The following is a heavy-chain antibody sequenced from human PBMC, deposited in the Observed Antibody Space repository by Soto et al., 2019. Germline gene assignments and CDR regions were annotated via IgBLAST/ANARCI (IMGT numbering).Heavy chain of an antibody. V-gene: IGHV5-51*01. CDR1: GYSFTSYW. CDR2: IYPGDSDT. J-gene: IGHJ6*02. Sequence: GGALKISWKGSGYSFTSYWINWVREMPGKGLEWMGIIYPGDSDTRYSPSFQGQVNISGDKYIDTAYLQCRSLKASDTAFYYCARHHCSPCSYSGLDVWGQGTTVTVSS. CDR3: ARHHCSPCSYSGLDV. D-gene: IGHD6-6*01.